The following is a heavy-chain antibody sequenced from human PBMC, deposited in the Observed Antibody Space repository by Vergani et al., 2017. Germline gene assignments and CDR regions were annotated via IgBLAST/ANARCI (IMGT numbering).Heavy chain of an antibody. V-gene: IGHV3-48*01. CDR2: VSTGTKSQ. Sequence: QLVESGGGWVQPGGSLRLSCVVSGFDFSSYIMNWVRQAPGKGLEWVSFVSTGTKSQSYAESVKGRFTISRDSAKNSLYLQVRSLRLEDTGVYHCVRDRGLCAGGRCDTEAWDYWGQGTTVTVSS. CDR1: GFDFSSYI. CDR3: VRDRGLCAGGRCDTEAWDY. J-gene: IGHJ4*02. D-gene: IGHD1-14*01.